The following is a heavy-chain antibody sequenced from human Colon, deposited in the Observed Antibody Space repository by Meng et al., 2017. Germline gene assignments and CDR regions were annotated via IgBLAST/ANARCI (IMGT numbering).Heavy chain of an antibody. CDR2: ISGSGGST. J-gene: IGHJ6*02. CDR3: TRSPDCRTTNCYSSGMDV. Sequence: GESLKISCAASGFTFSSYAMSWVRQAPGKGLEGVSAISGSGGSTYYADSVKGRFTISRDDSTNTLYLQMNSLNTDDTAVYYCTRSPDCRTTNCYSSGMDVWGQGTTVTVSS. CDR1: GFTFSSYA. D-gene: IGHD2-2*01. V-gene: IGHV3-23*01.